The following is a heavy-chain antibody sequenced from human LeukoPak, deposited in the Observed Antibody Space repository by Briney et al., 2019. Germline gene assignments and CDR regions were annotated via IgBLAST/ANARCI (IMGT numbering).Heavy chain of an antibody. D-gene: IGHD3-10*01. CDR1: GFTFSSRDW. J-gene: IGHJ4*02. CDR2: IKQDGSEK. V-gene: IGHV3-7*03. CDR3: AKGHAKDRFGDLLIGSEGNSFDY. Sequence: GGSLRLSCVASGFTFSSRDWMTWVRQAPGKGLEWVANIKQDGSEKNYVDSVRGRFTISRDNSKNTLYLQMNSLRAEDTAVYYCAKGHAKDRFGDLLIGSEGNSFDYWGQGTLVTVSS.